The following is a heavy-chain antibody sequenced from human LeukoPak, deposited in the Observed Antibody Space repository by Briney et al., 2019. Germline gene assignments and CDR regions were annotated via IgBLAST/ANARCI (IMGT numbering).Heavy chain of an antibody. CDR2: INHSAVT. CDR3: ARGYCSSIHCFVVGHHYHYMDV. CDR1: DGSFSGYY. V-gene: IGHV4-34*01. D-gene: IGHD2-2*01. Sequence: SETLSLTCALYDGSFSGYYWSWVRQPPGKGLEWIGEINHSAVTNYNPSLESRVTISVDTSKNQFSLKVNSVTAADTGVYYCARGYCSSIHCFVVGHHYHYMDVWDKGATVIVSS. J-gene: IGHJ6*03.